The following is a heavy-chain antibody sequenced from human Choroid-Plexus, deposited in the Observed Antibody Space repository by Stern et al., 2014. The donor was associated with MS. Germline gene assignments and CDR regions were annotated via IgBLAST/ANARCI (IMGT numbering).Heavy chain of an antibody. CDR3: AKDRQYLTYFFDH. CDR1: GFTFGSCA. CDR2: VSYDGSNK. D-gene: IGHD2/OR15-2a*01. J-gene: IGHJ5*02. Sequence: QVQLVESGGGVVQPGRPLRLSCVASGFTFGSCAMHWVRQAPGKGPEGVAGVSYDGSNKYYADSVKGRFTISRDNSQNTLYMQMSSLRPEDTAVYYCAKDRQYLTYFFDHWGQGSLVTVSS. V-gene: IGHV3-30*18.